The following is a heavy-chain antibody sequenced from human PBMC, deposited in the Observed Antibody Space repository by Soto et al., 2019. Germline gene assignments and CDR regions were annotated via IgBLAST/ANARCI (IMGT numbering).Heavy chain of an antibody. D-gene: IGHD2-8*01. CDR2: INAGNGNT. V-gene: IGHV1-3*01. CDR1: VYTFTSYV. J-gene: IGHJ4*02. Sequence: GASVKVSCKASVYTFTSYVIHWVRQAPGQRLEWMGWINAGNGNTKYSQKFQGRVTITRDTSASTAYMELSSLISEDTAMYYCARDRCTNGVCYTSSFDYWGQGTLVTVSS. CDR3: ARDRCTNGVCYTSSFDY.